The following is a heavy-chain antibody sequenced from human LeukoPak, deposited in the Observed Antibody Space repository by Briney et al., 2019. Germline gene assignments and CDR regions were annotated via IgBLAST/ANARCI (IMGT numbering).Heavy chain of an antibody. J-gene: IGHJ5*02. CDR3: ARAREGYYDLFSDP. V-gene: IGHV1-2*02. D-gene: IGHD3-9*01. CDR2: INPNSGGT. CDR1: GYTFTGQY. Sequence: ASVKVSCKASGYTFTGQYMHWVRQAPGQGLDWMGWINPNSGGTNYAQKFQGRVTMTRDTSINTAYMELSRLRSDDTAVYYCARAREGYYDLFSDPWGQGTLVTVSS.